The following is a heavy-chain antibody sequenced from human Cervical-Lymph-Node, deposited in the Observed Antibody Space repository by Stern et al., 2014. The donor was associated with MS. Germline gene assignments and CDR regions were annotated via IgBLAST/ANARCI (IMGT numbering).Heavy chain of an antibody. J-gene: IGHJ4*02. Sequence: EVQLLESGGGLVQPGGSLRLSCAASGFTVSDYYMTWVRQAPGKGLEWVSAIYTGGTTYYTDSVKGRFTISRDNSKNTLYLQMNSLRPEDTAMYYCAREWLQGALDYWGQGTLVTVSS. CDR1: GFTVSDYY. V-gene: IGHV3-66*02. CDR3: AREWLQGALDY. CDR2: IYTGGTT. D-gene: IGHD5-12*01.